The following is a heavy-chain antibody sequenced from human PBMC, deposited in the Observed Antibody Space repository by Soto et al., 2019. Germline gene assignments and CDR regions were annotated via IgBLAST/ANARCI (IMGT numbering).Heavy chain of an antibody. D-gene: IGHD2-15*01. CDR1: GFTFSSYA. V-gene: IGHV3-23*01. Sequence: GGSLRLSCAASGFTFSSYAMSWVRQAPGKGLEWVSAISGSGGSTYYADSVKGRFTISRDNTKNTLYLQMNSLRAEDAAVYYCAKGDNVVVVAASPFDYWGQGTLVTVSS. CDR3: AKGDNVVVVAASPFDY. CDR2: ISGSGGST. J-gene: IGHJ4*02.